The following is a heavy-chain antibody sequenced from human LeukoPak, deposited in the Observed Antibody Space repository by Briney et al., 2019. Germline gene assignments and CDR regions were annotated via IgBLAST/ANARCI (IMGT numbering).Heavy chain of an antibody. CDR1: EYSFTSYW. Sequence: GDSLKISCRGSEYSFTSYWIGWVRQMPGKGLEWMGIIYPGDSDTRYSPSFEGQVTISADKSISTAYLQWSSLMSSHTAVDYCARQTRDGSGSRGYSFDFWGLGTLVTVSS. CDR3: ARQTRDGSGSRGYSFDF. J-gene: IGHJ4*02. V-gene: IGHV5-51*01. CDR2: IYPGDSDT. D-gene: IGHD3-10*01.